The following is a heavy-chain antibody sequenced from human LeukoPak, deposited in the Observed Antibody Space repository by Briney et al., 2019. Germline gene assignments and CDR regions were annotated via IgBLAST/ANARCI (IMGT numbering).Heavy chain of an antibody. V-gene: IGHV1-24*01. CDR2: FDPEDGET. CDR3: ARDVGSYYALDY. CDR1: GYTLTELS. J-gene: IGHJ4*02. D-gene: IGHD1-26*01. Sequence: ASVKVSCKVSGYTLTELSMHWVRQAPGKGLEWMGGFDPEDGETIYAQKLQGRVTMTTDTSTSTAYMELRSLRSDDTAVYYCARDVGSYYALDYWGQGTLVTVSS.